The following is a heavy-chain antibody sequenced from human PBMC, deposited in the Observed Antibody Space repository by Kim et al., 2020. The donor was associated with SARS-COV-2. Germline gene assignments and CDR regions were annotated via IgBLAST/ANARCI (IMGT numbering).Heavy chain of an antibody. J-gene: IGHJ4*02. CDR3: ARGATVLNRGIGY. D-gene: IGHD4-17*01. V-gene: IGHV3-74*01. CDR2: VNSDGSST. CDR1: GFTFSSYW. Sequence: GGSLRLSCAASGFTFSSYWMHWARQAPGKGLVWVSRVNSDGSSTDYADSVKGRFTISRDNPRNTLYLQMNSLRAEDTAVYYCARGATVLNRGIGYWGQGTLVPVSS.